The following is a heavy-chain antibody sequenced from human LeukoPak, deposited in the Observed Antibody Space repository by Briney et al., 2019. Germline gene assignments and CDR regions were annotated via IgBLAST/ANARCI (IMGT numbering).Heavy chain of an antibody. V-gene: IGHV1-2*02. J-gene: IGHJ3*02. CDR1: GYTFTDYF. Sequence: GASVKVSCKAYGYTFTDYFIHWVRQAPGQGLEWMGWINPTSGDTNYAQKFQGRATMTKDASINTAYMDLSSLISDDTAVYYCARGPAHGAFDIWGQGTMVTVSS. D-gene: IGHD2-2*01. CDR3: ARGPAHGAFDI. CDR2: INPTSGDT.